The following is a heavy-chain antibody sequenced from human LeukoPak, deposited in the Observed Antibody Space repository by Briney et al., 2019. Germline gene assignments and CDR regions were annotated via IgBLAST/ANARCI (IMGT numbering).Heavy chain of an antibody. CDR1: RDSVSNDKFF. J-gene: IGHJ6*03. CDR3: ARGIRLYPFGYCSSTSCYRDYYYYMDV. CDR2: VYYSGST. D-gene: IGHD2-2*01. Sequence: PSETLSLTCTVSRDSVSNDKFFWGWIRQPPGEGLEWIGSVYYSGSTYYNPSLNSRVTISVDTSKNQFSLKLSSVTAADTAVYYCARGIRLYPFGYCSSTSCYRDYYYYMDVWGKGTTVTVSS. V-gene: IGHV4-39*01.